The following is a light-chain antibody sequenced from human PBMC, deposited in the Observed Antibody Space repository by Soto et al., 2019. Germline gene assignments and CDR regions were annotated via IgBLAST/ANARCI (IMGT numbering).Light chain of an antibody. CDR2: SND. CDR3: ASWDDSLNGHV. J-gene: IGLJ1*01. CDR1: SSNIVSNT. Sequence: QSVLTQPPSASGTPGQRVTVSCSGSSSNIVSNTVNWYQQLPGTAPKLLIYSNDQRPSGVPDRFSASKSGTSASLAISGLQSEDEADYYCASWDDSLNGHVFGTGTKVTV. V-gene: IGLV1-44*01.